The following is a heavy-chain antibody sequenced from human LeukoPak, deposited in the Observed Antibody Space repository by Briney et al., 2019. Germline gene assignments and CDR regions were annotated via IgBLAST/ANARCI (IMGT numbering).Heavy chain of an antibody. J-gene: IGHJ3*02. CDR2: ISDYNGNT. D-gene: IGHD3-22*01. V-gene: IGHV1-18*01. CDR1: GYTFTTYG. Sequence: ASVKVSCKTSGYTFTTYGISWVRQAPGQGLEWMGWISDYNGNTNYALKLQGRVTMTTDTSTTTAYMELRSLRSDDTAVYYCARDGYDSSENYDAFDIWGQGTMVTVSS. CDR3: ARDGYDSSENYDAFDI.